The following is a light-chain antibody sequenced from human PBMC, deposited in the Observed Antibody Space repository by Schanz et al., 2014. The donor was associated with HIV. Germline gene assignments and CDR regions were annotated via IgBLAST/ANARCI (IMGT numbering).Light chain of an antibody. CDR1: QGVGIW. V-gene: IGKV1-12*01. CDR3: QQANSFPLT. CDR2: EAS. J-gene: IGKJ4*01. Sequence: DIQMTQSPTSVSASVGDTVTITCRARQGVGIWLAWYQQKPGKAPKLLISEASSLQSGVPSRFSGRGSGTDFTLTISSLQPEDFATYFCQQANSFPLTFGGGTKVEIK.